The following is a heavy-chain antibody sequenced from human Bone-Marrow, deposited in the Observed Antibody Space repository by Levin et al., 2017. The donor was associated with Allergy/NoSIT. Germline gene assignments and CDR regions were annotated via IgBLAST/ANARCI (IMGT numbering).Heavy chain of an antibody. J-gene: IGHJ4*02. D-gene: IGHD6-19*01. V-gene: IGHV4-39*07. CDR1: GGSISDRNHY. CDR3: VRDAQWLLRQGVFDF. CDR2: IFYRGNT. Sequence: NTGGSLRLSCAVSGGSISDRNHYWGWVRQPPGKGLEWIANIFYRGNTYYNPSLKSRVAVSVDTSTNQLSLNLSSVTAADTAVYYCVRDAQWLLRQGVFDFWGQGTPVTVS.